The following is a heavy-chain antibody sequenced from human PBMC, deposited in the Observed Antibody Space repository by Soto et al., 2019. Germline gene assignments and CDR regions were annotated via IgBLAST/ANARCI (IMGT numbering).Heavy chain of an antibody. CDR3: AKDGRYYDFWSGQLDY. CDR2: ISYDGSNK. J-gene: IGHJ4*01. D-gene: IGHD3-3*01. V-gene: IGHV3-30*18. Sequence: PVGSLRLSCAASGFTFSGYGMHWVRQAPGKGLEWVAVISYDGSNKYYADSVKGRFTISRDNSKNTLYLQMNSLRAEDTAVYYCAKDGRYYDFWSGQLDYWGHGTLVTVSS. CDR1: GFTFSGYG.